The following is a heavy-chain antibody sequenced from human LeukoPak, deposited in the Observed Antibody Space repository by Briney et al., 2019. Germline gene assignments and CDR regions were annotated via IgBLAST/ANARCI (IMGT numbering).Heavy chain of an antibody. CDR1: GFTFSSYE. CDR2: ISSGSTI. J-gene: IGHJ4*02. CDR3: ARAVGRSSSWSPIPGGDFDY. V-gene: IGHV3-48*03. Sequence: GGSLRLSCAASGFTFSSYEMNWVRQAPGKGLEWVSYISSGSTIYYADSVKGRFTISRDNAKNSLYLQMNSLRAEDTAVYYCARAVGRSSSWSPIPGGDFDYWGQGTLVTVSS. D-gene: IGHD6-13*01.